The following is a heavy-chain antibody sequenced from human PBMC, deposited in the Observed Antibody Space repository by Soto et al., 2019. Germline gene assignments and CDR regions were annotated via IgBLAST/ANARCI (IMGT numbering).Heavy chain of an antibody. CDR2: IIPILATT. Sequence: QVQLVQSGAEVKRPGSSLKVSCKASGDTFRNYAITWVRQAPGQGLEWMGGIIPILATTHYAQRFQGRVTMTAAEETSPASMALSSLRPAATAVYFCAGAPGYATLTGSIADWGPGTLVTVSS. J-gene: IGHJ4*02. CDR3: AGAPGYATLTGSIAD. CDR1: GDTFRNYA. V-gene: IGHV1-69*13. D-gene: IGHD3-9*01.